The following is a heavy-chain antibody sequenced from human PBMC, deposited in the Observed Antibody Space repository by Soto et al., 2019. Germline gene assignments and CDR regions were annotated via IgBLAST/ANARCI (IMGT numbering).Heavy chain of an antibody. J-gene: IGHJ4*02. V-gene: IGHV3-30*03. CDR3: ARPMTRSGWSGAYDF. CDR1: VINFTNSA. D-gene: IGHD6-19*01. Sequence: GPLRLSCVASVINFTNSAMHWVRQAPGKGLEWLAVILSQGKTRYYADSVMGRFVISRDDSESSLYLQMNSLNPEDTAFYFCARPMTRSGWSGAYDFWGQGVLVTVSS. CDR2: ILSQGKTR.